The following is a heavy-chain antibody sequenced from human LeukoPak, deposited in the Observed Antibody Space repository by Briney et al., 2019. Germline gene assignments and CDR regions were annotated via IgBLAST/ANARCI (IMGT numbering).Heavy chain of an antibody. D-gene: IGHD1-26*01. J-gene: IGHJ6*03. Sequence: VGSLRLSCAASGFTVSSNYMSWVRQAPGKGLEWVSVIYSGGSTYYADSVKGRFTISRDNSKNTLYLQMNSLRAEDTAVYYCARECDSGSLYYYYYMNVWGKGTTVTISS. CDR2: IYSGGST. V-gene: IGHV3-53*01. CDR3: ARECDSGSLYYYYYMNV. CDR1: GFTVSSNY.